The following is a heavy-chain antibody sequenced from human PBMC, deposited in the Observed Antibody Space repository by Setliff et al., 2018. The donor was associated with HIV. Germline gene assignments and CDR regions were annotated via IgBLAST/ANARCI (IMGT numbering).Heavy chain of an antibody. Sequence: PGGSLRLSCAASGFAFRNYLFHWVRQAPGKGLEWVAIISSDGSDKNYADSVKGRFTVSRDNSKNTLYLQMNSLRSEDTAVYYCSRHLGYCSTTNSCWGQGTPVTVSS. V-gene: IGHV3-30*01. J-gene: IGHJ4*02. CDR2: ISSDGSDK. CDR1: GFAFRNYL. CDR3: SRHLGYCSTTNSC. D-gene: IGHD2-2*03.